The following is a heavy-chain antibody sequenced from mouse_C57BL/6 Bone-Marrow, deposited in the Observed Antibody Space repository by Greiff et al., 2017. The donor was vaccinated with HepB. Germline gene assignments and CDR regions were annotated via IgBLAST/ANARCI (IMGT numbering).Heavy chain of an antibody. CDR2: ISNLGYSI. D-gene: IGHD1-1*01. CDR3: ARKGVTTVVAPYAMDY. J-gene: IGHJ4*01. CDR1: GFTFSDYG. Sequence: EVQLVESGGGLVQPGGSLKLSCAASGFTFSDYGMAWVRQAPRKGPEWVAFISNLGYSIYYADTVTGRFTISRENAKNTLYLEMSSLRSEDTAMYYCARKGVTTVVAPYAMDYWGQGTSVTVSS. V-gene: IGHV5-15*01.